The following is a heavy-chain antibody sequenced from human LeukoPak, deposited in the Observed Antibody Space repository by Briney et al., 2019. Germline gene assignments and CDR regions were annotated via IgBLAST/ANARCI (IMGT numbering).Heavy chain of an antibody. J-gene: IGHJ4*02. V-gene: IGHV3-48*03. Sequence: GGSLRLSCAASGFTFSSYEMNWVRQAPGKGLEWVSYISSSGSTIYYADSVKGRFTISRDNAKNSLYLRMSSLRDEDTAVYYCARDSYGSSGYYYVSDYWGQGTLVTVSS. CDR3: ARDSYGSSGYYYVSDY. CDR1: GFTFSSYE. CDR2: ISSSGSTI. D-gene: IGHD3-22*01.